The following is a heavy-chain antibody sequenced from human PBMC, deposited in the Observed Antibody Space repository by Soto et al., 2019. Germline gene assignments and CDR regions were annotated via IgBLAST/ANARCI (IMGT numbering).Heavy chain of an antibody. D-gene: IGHD3-10*01. CDR3: AKDGRGSGSHYNSFGY. CDR1: GFTVGNNY. V-gene: IGHV3-53*01. J-gene: IGHJ4*02. CDR2: IYSTGTT. Sequence: GGSLRLSCAASGFTVGNNYMSWVRQAPGKGLEWVSLIYSTGTTKYADSVKGRFTVSRDNAKNTLYLQMNSLRAEDTAVYYCAKDGRGSGSHYNSFGYWGQGTLVTVSS.